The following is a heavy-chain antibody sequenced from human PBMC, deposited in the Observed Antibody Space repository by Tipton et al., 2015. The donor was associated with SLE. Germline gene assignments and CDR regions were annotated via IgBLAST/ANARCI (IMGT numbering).Heavy chain of an antibody. Sequence: TLSLTCNVSGGSISGHYWSWIRQPPGKGLEWIGYIYYSGNNNHNPSLKSRVTISVDTSKNQFSLKLSSVTAADTAVYYCARGLGCSGGGCYDGMDVWGQGTTVTVSS. D-gene: IGHD2-15*01. CDR3: ARGLGCSGGGCYDGMDV. CDR2: IYYSGNN. J-gene: IGHJ6*02. CDR1: GGSISGHY. V-gene: IGHV4-59*11.